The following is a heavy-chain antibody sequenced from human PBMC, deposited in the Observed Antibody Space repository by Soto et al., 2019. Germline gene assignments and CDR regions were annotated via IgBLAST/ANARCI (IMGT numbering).Heavy chain of an antibody. V-gene: IGHV1-18*01. J-gene: IGHJ6*02. D-gene: IGHD6-13*01. CDR2: FSDYNGNT. Sequence: QVQLVQSGAEVKKPGASVKVSCKASGYTFTSYGISWARQAPGQGLEWMGWFSDYNGNTNYAQKLQGRGTMTTDTPTRTAYMGLRGLRSDDTAVLYCARVRSSWFFHYYGIAVWGHGTTVT. CDR1: GYTFTSYG. CDR3: ARVRSSWFFHYYGIAV.